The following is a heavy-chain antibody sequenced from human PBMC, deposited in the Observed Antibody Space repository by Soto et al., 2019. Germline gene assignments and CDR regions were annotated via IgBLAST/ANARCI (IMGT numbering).Heavy chain of an antibody. CDR1: GFTFSSYW. V-gene: IGHV3-74*01. D-gene: IGHD2-2*01. J-gene: IGHJ5*02. CDR2: INSDGSST. Sequence: GGSLRLSCAASGFTFSSYWMHWVRQAPGKGLVWVSRINSDGSSTSYADSVKGRFTISRGNAKNTLYLQMNSLRAEDTAVYYCAGEDIVVVPAAPFDPWGQGTLVTVSS. CDR3: AGEDIVVVPAAPFDP.